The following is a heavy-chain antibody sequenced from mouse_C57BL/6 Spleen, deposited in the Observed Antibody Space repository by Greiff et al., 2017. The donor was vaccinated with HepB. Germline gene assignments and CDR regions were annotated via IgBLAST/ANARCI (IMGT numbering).Heavy chain of an antibody. Sequence: QVQLKESGPELVKPGASVKISCKASGYAFSSSWMNWVKQRPGKGLEWIGRIYPGDGDTNYNGKFKGKATLTADKSSSTAYMQLSSLTSEDSAVYFCARGGTIVTTFAMDYWGQGTSVTVSS. CDR2: IYPGDGDT. V-gene: IGHV1-82*01. D-gene: IGHD2-5*01. J-gene: IGHJ4*01. CDR1: GYAFSSSW. CDR3: ARGGTIVTTFAMDY.